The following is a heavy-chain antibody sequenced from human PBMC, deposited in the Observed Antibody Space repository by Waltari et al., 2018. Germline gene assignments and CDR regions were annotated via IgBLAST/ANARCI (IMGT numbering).Heavy chain of an antibody. J-gene: IGHJ4*02. CDR3: AREWGVMVGTAGFYFDY. CDR2: SSSGSSYI. Sequence: EVQLVGSGGGLVKPGGSLRRSCAASGFAFSCSTLNWVRQAPGKGLEWVSSSSSGSSYIYYADSVKGRFTISRDNAKNSLYLQMNSLRVEDTAVYYCAREWGVMVGTAGFYFDYWGQGALVTVSS. V-gene: IGHV3-21*01. D-gene: IGHD2-15*01. CDR1: GFAFSCST.